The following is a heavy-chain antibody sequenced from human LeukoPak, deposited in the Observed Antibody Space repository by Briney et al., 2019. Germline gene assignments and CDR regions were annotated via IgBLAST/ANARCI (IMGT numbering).Heavy chain of an antibody. J-gene: IGHJ1*01. CDR2: INGSGGST. CDR1: GFTFSSYA. V-gene: IGHV3-23*01. CDR3: AKDRRYYYDSSGYFQH. Sequence: GGSLRLSCAASGFTFSSYAMSWVRQAPGKGLEWVSAINGSGGSTYYADSVKGRFTISRDNSKNTLYLQMNSLRAEDTAVYYCAKDRRYYYDSSGYFQHWGQGTLVTVSS. D-gene: IGHD3-22*01.